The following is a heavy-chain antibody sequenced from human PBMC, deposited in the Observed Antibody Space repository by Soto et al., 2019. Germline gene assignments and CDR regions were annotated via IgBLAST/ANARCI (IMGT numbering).Heavy chain of an antibody. CDR3: AKATATSGGAFEI. D-gene: IGHD1-1*01. Sequence: GGSLRLSCAVSGFICSSYDMSWVRQAPGKGLEWVSTILVGGSPHYEDSVKGRFTISRDTSKDTVYLQMNSLTAGDTAVYYCAKATATSGGAFEIYGQGAMVTVSS. CDR2: ILVGGSP. J-gene: IGHJ3*02. V-gene: IGHV3-23*01. CDR1: GFICSSYD.